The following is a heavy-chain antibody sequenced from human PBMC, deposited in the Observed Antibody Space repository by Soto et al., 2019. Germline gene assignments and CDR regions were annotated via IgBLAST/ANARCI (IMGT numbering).Heavy chain of an antibody. V-gene: IGHV4-39*01. Sequence: QLQLQESGPGLVKPSETLSLTCTVSGGSISSSSYYWGWIRQPPGKGLEWIGSIYYSGSTYYNPSIKRRPPISVDTSKTQFALQLSSVPAADTAVYYCARPELGYCISTSCYHAYYGMDVWGQGTTVTVSS. D-gene: IGHD2-2*01. CDR2: IYYSGST. J-gene: IGHJ6*02. CDR3: ARPELGYCISTSCYHAYYGMDV. CDR1: GGSISSSSYY.